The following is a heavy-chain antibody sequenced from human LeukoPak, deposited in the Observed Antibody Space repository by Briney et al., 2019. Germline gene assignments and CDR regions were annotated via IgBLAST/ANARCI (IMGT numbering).Heavy chain of an antibody. Sequence: HSGGSLRLSCAASGFTFSSYDMHWVRQATGKGLEWVSAIGTAGDTYYPGSVKGRFTISRENAKNPLYLQMNSLRAGDTAVYYCARETGIHAFDIWGQGTMVTVSS. CDR3: ARETGIHAFDI. V-gene: IGHV3-13*01. CDR2: IGTAGDT. CDR1: GFTFSSYD. D-gene: IGHD1-1*01. J-gene: IGHJ3*02.